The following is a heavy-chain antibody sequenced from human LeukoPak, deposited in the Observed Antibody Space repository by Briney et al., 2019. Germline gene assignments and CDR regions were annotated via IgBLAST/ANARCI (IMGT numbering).Heavy chain of an antibody. CDR2: IRYDGSNK. J-gene: IGHJ6*03. D-gene: IGHD2-2*03. CDR1: GFTFSSYA. CDR3: AKDGYCSSTSCLLYYYYYYMDV. V-gene: IGHV3-30*02. Sequence: PGGSLRLSCAASGFTFSSYAMSWVRQAPGKGLEWVAFIRYDGSNKYYADSVKGRFTISRDNSKNTLYLQMNSLRAEDTAVYYCAKDGYCSSTSCLLYYYYYYMDVWGKGTTVTISS.